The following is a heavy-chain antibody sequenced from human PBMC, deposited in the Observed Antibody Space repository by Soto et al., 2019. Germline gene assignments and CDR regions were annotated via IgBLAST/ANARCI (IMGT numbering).Heavy chain of an antibody. Sequence: GGPVKVSCKASGGTFSSYAISWVRQAPGQGLEWMGGIIPIFGTANYAQKFQGRVTITADESTSTAYMELSSLRSEDTAVYYCARRKRRFFEMEWLPGFDYWGQGTLVTVS. CDR2: IIPIFGTA. V-gene: IGHV1-69*13. D-gene: IGHD3-3*01. CDR1: GGTFSSYA. J-gene: IGHJ4*02. CDR3: ARRKRRFFEMEWLPGFDY.